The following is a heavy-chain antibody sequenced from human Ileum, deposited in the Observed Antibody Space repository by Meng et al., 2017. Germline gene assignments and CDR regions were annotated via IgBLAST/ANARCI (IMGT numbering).Heavy chain of an antibody. J-gene: IGHJ4*02. CDR3: ARDLVYIDDNSYYTGFDN. CDR1: GFTFSRYW. D-gene: IGHD3-10*01. Sequence: GESLKISFAVSGFTFSRYWMNWVRQAPGKGLEWVANIRPDGSGSNYVDSVKGRFTISRDNADNSLFLQMNSLRVEDTDVYYCARDLVYIDDNSYYTGFDNWGQGTLVTVSS. CDR2: IRPDGSGS. V-gene: IGHV3-7*01.